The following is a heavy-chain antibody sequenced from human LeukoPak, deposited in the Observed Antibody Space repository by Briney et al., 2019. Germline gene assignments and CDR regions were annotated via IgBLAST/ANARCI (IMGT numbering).Heavy chain of an antibody. V-gene: IGHV3-53*01. Sequence: GGSLRLSCAASGFTVSSNYMSWVRQAPGKGLEWVSVIYSGGSTYYADSVKGRFTISRDNSKNTLYLQMNSLRAEDTAVYYCARDRGGYRYFQHWGQGTLVTVSS. CDR1: GFTVSSNY. D-gene: IGHD5-12*01. CDR3: ARDRGGYRYFQH. CDR2: IYSGGST. J-gene: IGHJ1*01.